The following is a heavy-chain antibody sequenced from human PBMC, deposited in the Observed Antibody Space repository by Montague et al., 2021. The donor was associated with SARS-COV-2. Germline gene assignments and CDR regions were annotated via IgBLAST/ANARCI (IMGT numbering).Heavy chain of an antibody. CDR3: ARDGEVVGNWFDP. Sequence: SETLSLTCTVSGGSISSSSYYWGWIRQPPGKGLEWIGSIYYSGSTYYNPSLKSRVTISVDTSKNQFSLKLSSVTAADTAVYYYARDGEVVGNWFDPWGQGTLVTVSS. V-gene: IGHV4-39*07. CDR2: IYYSGST. CDR1: GGSISSSSYY. D-gene: IGHD2-2*01. J-gene: IGHJ5*02.